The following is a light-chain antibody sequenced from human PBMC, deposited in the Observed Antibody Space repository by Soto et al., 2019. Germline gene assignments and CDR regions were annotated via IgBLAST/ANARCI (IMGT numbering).Light chain of an antibody. V-gene: IGKV1-39*01. J-gene: IGKJ1*01. Sequence: DIQMTQAPSSLSASVGDRVTITCRASQSISSYLNCYQQKPGKAPKLLIYASSSLQSGVPSRFSGSGSGTDFTLTISSLQPEDFATYYCKQSYSTRQGTFGQGTKVDIK. CDR2: ASS. CDR3: KQSYSTRQGT. CDR1: QSISSY.